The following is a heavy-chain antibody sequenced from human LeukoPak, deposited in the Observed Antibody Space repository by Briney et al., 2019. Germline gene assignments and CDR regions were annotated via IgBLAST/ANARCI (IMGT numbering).Heavy chain of an antibody. Sequence: GSSVKVSCKASGGTFSSYAISWVRQAPGQGLEWMGRIIPMLGIVNYAQKLQGRVTITADKSTSTAYMGLSSLRSEDTAVYYCARLVFRDRGYDYKDYYGMDVWGQGTTVTVSS. CDR3: ARLVFRDRGYDYKDYYGMDV. J-gene: IGHJ6*02. CDR1: GGTFSSYA. D-gene: IGHD5-12*01. CDR2: IIPMLGIV. V-gene: IGHV1-69*04.